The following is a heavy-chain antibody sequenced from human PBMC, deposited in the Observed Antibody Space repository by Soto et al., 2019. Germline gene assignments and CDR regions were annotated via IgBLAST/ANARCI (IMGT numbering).Heavy chain of an antibody. V-gene: IGHV1-18*01. Sequence: ASGKVSWKASGYTFTNHAITWVRQAPGQGHEWMGWISAYSGDTSYAQKFQGRVTMTTDPPTSTVYMELRSLRSDDTAVYYCVLLFVGTSCLRGRFDYSGQGTXVPGSS. CDR1: GYTFTNHA. CDR2: ISAYSGDT. D-gene: IGHD2-2*01. J-gene: IGHJ4*02. CDR3: VLLFVGTSCLRGRFDY.